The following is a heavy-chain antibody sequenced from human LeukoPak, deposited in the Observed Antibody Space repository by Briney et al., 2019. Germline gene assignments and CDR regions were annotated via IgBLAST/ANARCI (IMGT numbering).Heavy chain of an antibody. CDR2: ISGSGGST. D-gene: IGHD2-15*01. CDR1: GITLSNYG. CDR3: AKVGGGSYWLYYFDY. J-gene: IGHJ4*02. Sequence: GGSLRLSCAVSGITLSNYGMTWVRQAPGKGLEWVAGISGSGGSTNYADSVKGRFTISRDNPKNTLYLQMNSLRAEDTAVYYCAKVGGGSYWLYYFDYWGQGTLVTVSS. V-gene: IGHV3-23*01.